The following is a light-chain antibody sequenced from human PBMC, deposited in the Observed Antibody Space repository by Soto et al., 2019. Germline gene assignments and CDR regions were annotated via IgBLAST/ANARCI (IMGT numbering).Light chain of an antibody. Sequence: DIQMTQSPSTLYASVGDRVTITCRASQSISSWLAWYQQKPGKAPKLLIYDASSLESGVPSRFSGSGSGTEFTLTISSLKPDDFATYYCQQYNSYPWTFGQGTKVDIK. CDR1: QSISSW. J-gene: IGKJ1*01. CDR2: DAS. V-gene: IGKV1-5*01. CDR3: QQYNSYPWT.